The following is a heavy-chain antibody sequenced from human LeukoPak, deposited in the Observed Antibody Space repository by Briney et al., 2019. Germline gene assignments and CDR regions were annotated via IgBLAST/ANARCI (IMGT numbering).Heavy chain of an antibody. CDR2: IRSKAYGGTT. V-gene: IGHV3-49*04. J-gene: IGHJ6*03. CDR1: GFTFGDYA. CDR3: ARWCTNGVCYNGQVAYYYMDV. D-gene: IGHD2-8*01. Sequence: GGSLRLSCTASGFTFGDYAMSWVRQALGKGLEWVGFIRSKAYGGTTEYAASVKGRFTISRDDSKSIAYLQMNSLRAEDTAVYYCARWCTNGVCYNGQVAYYYMDVWDKGTTVTVSS.